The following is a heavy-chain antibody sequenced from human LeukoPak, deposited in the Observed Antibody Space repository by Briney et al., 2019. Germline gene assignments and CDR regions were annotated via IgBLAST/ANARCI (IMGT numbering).Heavy chain of an antibody. CDR1: GYSFTSYW. CDR3: ARHAGSGCPFDY. Sequence: ESLQISCKGSGYSFTSYWIGWVRQMPGKGLQWMVIIYPGDSDTRYSPSFQGQVTISADKSITTAYLQWSSLKASDTAMYHWARHAGSGCPFDYWGQGTLVTVSS. V-gene: IGHV5-51*01. J-gene: IGHJ4*02. CDR2: IYPGDSDT. D-gene: IGHD6-19*01.